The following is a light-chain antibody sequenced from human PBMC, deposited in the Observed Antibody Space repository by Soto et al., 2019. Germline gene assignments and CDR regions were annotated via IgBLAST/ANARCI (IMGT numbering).Light chain of an antibody. V-gene: IGKV3-15*01. Sequence: EIVMTQSPATLSVSPGERATLSCRASQSVSSNLAWYQQKPGQAPRLLIYGASTRATGVPARFSGSGSGTDFTLTISSLQSEDFVIYYCQQYTNWPLFTFGPGTKVDIK. CDR3: QQYTNWPLFT. J-gene: IGKJ3*01. CDR1: QSVSSN. CDR2: GAS.